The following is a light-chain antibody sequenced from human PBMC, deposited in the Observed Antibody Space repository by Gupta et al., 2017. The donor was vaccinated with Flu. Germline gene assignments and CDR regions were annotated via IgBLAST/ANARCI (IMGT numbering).Light chain of an antibody. CDR2: KDS. V-gene: IGLV3-25*03. J-gene: IGLJ2*01. Sequence: GQTARITCSGETLPKQYAYWYQQKPGRAPILVIYKDSERPSGIPERFSGSSSGTTVTLTISGVQPEDEAVYYCHSGDSTAAYPVFGGGSKVTVI. CDR3: HSGDSTAAYPV. CDR1: TLPKQY.